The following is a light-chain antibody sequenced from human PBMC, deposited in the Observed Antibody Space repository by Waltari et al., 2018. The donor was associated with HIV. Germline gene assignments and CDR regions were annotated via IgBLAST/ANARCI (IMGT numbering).Light chain of an antibody. Sequence: QSVLTQPPSASGTPGQRVTISCSGSSSNVHWYQKFPGTATKLLIYRNNQRPSVVPDRVAGSKSGTSASLAISGLRSEDEADYYCAAWGDNLSGPVLFGGGTKLTVL. J-gene: IGLJ2*01. V-gene: IGLV1-47*01. CDR2: RNN. CDR3: AAWGDNLSGPVL. CDR1: SSN.